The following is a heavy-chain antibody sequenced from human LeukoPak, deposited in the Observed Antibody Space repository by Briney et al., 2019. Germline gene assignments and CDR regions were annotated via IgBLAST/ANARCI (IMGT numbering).Heavy chain of an antibody. CDR1: GYTFTGYY. Sequence: GASVKVSCKASGYTFTGYYMHWVRQAPGQGREWMGWINPNSGGTNYAQKFQGRVTMTRDTSISIAYMELSRLRSDDTAVYYCASSKAYSGYEFDYWGQGTLVTVSS. CDR3: ASSKAYSGYEFDY. V-gene: IGHV1-2*02. CDR2: INPNSGGT. J-gene: IGHJ4*02. D-gene: IGHD5-12*01.